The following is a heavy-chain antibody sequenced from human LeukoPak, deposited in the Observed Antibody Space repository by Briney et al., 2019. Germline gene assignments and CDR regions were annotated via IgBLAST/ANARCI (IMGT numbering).Heavy chain of an antibody. CDR1: GYTFSAYG. J-gene: IGHJ4*02. CDR2: ISYDGNNR. Sequence: GSLRLSCAASGYTFSAYGMFWVRQAPGKGLEWVAVISYDGNNRDYADSVKGRFTISRDNSNNTVFLQMNSPRTEDTAVYYCAKRKVFYFEYWGQGTLVTVSS. V-gene: IGHV3-30*18. D-gene: IGHD1-14*01. CDR3: AKRKVFYFEY.